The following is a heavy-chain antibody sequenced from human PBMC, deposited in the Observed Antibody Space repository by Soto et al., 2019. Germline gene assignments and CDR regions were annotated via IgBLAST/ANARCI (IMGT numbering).Heavy chain of an antibody. J-gene: IGHJ5*02. CDR3: ARDPGNYDFNWFDP. D-gene: IGHD3-22*01. V-gene: IGHV1-69*04. Sequence: ASVKVSCKASGGTFSSYTISWVRQAPGQGLEWMGRIIPILGIANYAQKFQGRVTITADKSTSTAYMELSSLRSEDTAVYYCARDPGNYDFNWFDPWGQGTLVTVSS. CDR2: IIPILGIA. CDR1: GGTFSSYT.